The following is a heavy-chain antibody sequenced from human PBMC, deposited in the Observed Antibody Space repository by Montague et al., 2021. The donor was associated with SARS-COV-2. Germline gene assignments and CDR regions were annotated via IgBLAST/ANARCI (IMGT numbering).Heavy chain of an antibody. Sequence: SETLSLTCTVSGGSMNDYYWTWLRQPPGKGLEWIGNIYYTGSTKXSSSLKSRVTMSVDTSRKQISLKLSSVTAADTAVYYCARARQDVVVPALGIGAYYYYYYMDVWGKGTTVTVSS. D-gene: IGHD2-2*01. CDR3: ARARQDVVVPALGIGAYYYYYYMDV. CDR1: GGSMNDYY. V-gene: IGHV4-59*12. CDR2: IYYTGST. J-gene: IGHJ6*03.